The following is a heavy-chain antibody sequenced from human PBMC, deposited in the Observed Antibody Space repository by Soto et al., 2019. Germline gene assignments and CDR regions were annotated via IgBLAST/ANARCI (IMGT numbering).Heavy chain of an antibody. Sequence: QVQLVQSGAEVKKPGASVKVSCKSSGYTFTSYGLSWVRQAPGQGLEWMGWISGYNGNTNYAQKLQGRSTLTTDTSTSTAYMELRSLTSDDTAVYYCARDEGYNWNDGCGFDLWGQGTLVTV. CDR2: ISGYNGNT. CDR3: ARDEGYNWNDGCGFDL. D-gene: IGHD1-1*01. J-gene: IGHJ5*02. CDR1: GYTFTSYG. V-gene: IGHV1-18*01.